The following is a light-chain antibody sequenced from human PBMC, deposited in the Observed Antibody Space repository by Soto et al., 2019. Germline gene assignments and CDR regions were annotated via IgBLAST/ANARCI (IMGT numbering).Light chain of an antibody. Sequence: QSALTQPASVSGSPRQSITISCTGTSSDVGGYNYVSWYQQHPGKAPKLMIYEVSNRPSGVSNRFSGSKSGNTASLTISGLQAEDEADYYCSSYTSSSTGVFGTGTKLTVL. CDR1: SSDVGGYNY. CDR3: SSYTSSSTGV. V-gene: IGLV2-14*01. CDR2: EVS. J-gene: IGLJ1*01.